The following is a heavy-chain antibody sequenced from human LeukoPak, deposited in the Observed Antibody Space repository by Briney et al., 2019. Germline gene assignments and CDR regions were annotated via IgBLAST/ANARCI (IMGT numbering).Heavy chain of an antibody. CDR3: AKDLDIVVVPAAMYAFDI. CDR1: GFTFSSYA. J-gene: IGHJ3*02. CDR2: ISGSGGST. D-gene: IGHD2-2*01. V-gene: IGHV3-23*01. Sequence: GGSLRLSCAASGFTFSSYAMSWVRQAPGKGLEWVSAISGSGGSTYYADSVKGRSTISRGNSKNTLYLQMNSLRAEDTAVYYCAKDLDIVVVPAAMYAFDIWGQGTMVTVSS.